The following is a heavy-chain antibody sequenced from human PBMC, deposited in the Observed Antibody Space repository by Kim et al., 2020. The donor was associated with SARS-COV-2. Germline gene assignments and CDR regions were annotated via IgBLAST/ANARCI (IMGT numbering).Heavy chain of an antibody. D-gene: IGHD3-3*01. J-gene: IGHJ6*02. CDR1: GFTFSSYG. CDR3: ARTRVTIFGVVTSLGGYYGMDV. CDR2: IWYDGSNK. V-gene: IGHV3-33*01. Sequence: GGSLRLSCAASGFTFSSYGMHWVRQAPGKGLEWVAVIWYDGSNKYYADSVKGRFTISRDNSKNTLYLQMNSLRAEDTAVYYCARTRVTIFGVVTSLGGYYGMDVWGQGTTVTVSS.